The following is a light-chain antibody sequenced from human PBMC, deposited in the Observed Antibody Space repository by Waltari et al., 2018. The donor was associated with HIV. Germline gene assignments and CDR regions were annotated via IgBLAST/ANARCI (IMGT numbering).Light chain of an antibody. Sequence: DIQLTQSPSSLSASVGDRVTITCQASQDINKDLNWYQQKPGKAPKLLIYDASNLETGVPSRFSGSGSGTEFTFTITSLQPEDAATYFCQQYDNLPRTFGPGTKLEL. CDR3: QQYDNLPRT. CDR2: DAS. V-gene: IGKV1-33*01. J-gene: IGKJ2*01. CDR1: QDINKD.